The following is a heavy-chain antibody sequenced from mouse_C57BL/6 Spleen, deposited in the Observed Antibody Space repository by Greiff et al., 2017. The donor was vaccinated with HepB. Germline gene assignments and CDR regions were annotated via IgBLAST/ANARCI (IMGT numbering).Heavy chain of an antibody. CDR1: GYTFTSYW. Sequence: VQLQQPGAELVKPGASVKLSCKASGYTFTSYWMQWVKQRPGQGLEWIGEIDPSDSYTNYNQKFKGKATLTVDTSSSTAYMQLSSLTSEDSAVYYCNSNWYFDVWGTGTTVTVSS. V-gene: IGHV1-50*01. CDR3: NSNWYFDV. J-gene: IGHJ1*03. D-gene: IGHD2-5*01. CDR2: IDPSDSYT.